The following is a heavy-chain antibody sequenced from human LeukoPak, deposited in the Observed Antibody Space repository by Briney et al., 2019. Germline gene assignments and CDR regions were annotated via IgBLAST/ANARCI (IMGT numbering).Heavy chain of an antibody. CDR1: GFTFSNYA. CDR3: ARDLYGDYGMDV. J-gene: IGHJ6*02. CDR2: ISGTGDNT. V-gene: IGHV3-23*01. D-gene: IGHD4-17*01. Sequence: GGSLRLSCAASGFTFSNYAMRWVRQAPGKGLEWVSYISGTGDNTHYADSVKGRFTISRDNAKLSLYLQMNSLRAEDTAVYYCARDLYGDYGMDVWGQGTTVTVSS.